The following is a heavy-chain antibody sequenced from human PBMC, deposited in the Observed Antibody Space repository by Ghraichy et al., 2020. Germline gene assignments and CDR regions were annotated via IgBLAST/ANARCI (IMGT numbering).Heavy chain of an antibody. D-gene: IGHD5-18*01. Sequence: SETLSLTCTVSGGSISSYYWSWIRQPPGKGLEWIGYIYYSGSTNYNPSLKSRVTISVDTSKNQFSLKLSSVTAADTAVYYCARLSGYSYGYVGYWGQGTLVTVSS. V-gene: IGHV4-59*08. J-gene: IGHJ4*02. CDR3: ARLSGYSYGYVGY. CDR2: IYYSGST. CDR1: GGSISSYY.